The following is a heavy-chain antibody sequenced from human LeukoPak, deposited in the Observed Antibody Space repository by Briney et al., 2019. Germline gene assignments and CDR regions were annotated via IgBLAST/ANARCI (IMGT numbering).Heavy chain of an antibody. V-gene: IGHV3-9*01. CDR1: GFTFDDYA. D-gene: IGHD6-13*01. CDR2: IGWNSGSI. J-gene: IGHJ3*02. Sequence: GGSLRLSCAASGFTFDDYAMHWVRQAPGKGLEWVSGIGWNSGSIGYADSVKGRFTISRDNAKNSLYLQMDSLRAEDTALYYCAKLTYSSIVVRRDAFDIWGQGTMVTVSS. CDR3: AKLTYSSIVVRRDAFDI.